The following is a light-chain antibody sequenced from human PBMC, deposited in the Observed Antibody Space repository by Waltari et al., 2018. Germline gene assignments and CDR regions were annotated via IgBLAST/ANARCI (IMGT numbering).Light chain of an antibody. CDR3: ASFATSGIWV. V-gene: IGLV2-23*01. CDR2: EDS. CDR1: NSDIGTYNL. J-gene: IGLJ3*02. Sequence: QSALTQPASVSGSPGQSITISCTGPNSDIGTYNLVSWYQQYPGKAPKLVLYEDSQRPSGVSHRFSGSKSGNTASLTISGLQADDESDFHCASFATSGIWVFGGGTRLTVL.